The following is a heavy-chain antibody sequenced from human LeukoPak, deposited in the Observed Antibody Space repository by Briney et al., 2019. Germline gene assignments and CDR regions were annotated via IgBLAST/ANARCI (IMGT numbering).Heavy chain of an antibody. Sequence: ASVKVSCKASGYSFTGYYMHWVRQAPGQGLEWMGWINPNSGGTNYAQKFQGRVTMTRDTSITTAYMDLSRLRSDDTAVYYCARGHRTRTAENAFDIWGQGTMVTVSS. CDR3: ARGHRTRTAENAFDI. CDR2: INPNSGGT. V-gene: IGHV1-2*02. J-gene: IGHJ3*02. CDR1: GYSFTGYY. D-gene: IGHD1-14*01.